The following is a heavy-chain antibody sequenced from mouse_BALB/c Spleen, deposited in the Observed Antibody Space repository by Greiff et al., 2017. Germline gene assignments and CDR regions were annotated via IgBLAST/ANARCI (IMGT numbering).Heavy chain of an antibody. CDR1: GYTFTSYY. CDR3: TSYDYDAGFAY. CDR2: INPSNGGT. Sequence: QVQLKESGAELVKPGASVKLSCKASGYTFTSYYMYWVKQRPGQGLEWIGEINPSNGGTNFNEKFKSKATLTVDKSSSTAYMQLSSLTSEDSAVYYCTSYDYDAGFAYWGQGTLVTVSA. J-gene: IGHJ3*01. V-gene: IGHV1S81*02. D-gene: IGHD2-4*01.